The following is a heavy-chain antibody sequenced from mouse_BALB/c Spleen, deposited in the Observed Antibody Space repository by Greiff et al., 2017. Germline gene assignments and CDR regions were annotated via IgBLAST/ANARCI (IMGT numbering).Heavy chain of an antibody. CDR1: GYSITSDYA. V-gene: IGHV3-2*02. CDR3: ARNRYDVKMDY. D-gene: IGHD2-14*01. Sequence: EVQLQESGPGLVKPSQSLSLTCTVTGYSITSDYAWNWIRQFPGNKLEWMGYISYSGSTSYNPSLKSRISITRDTSKNQFFLQLNSVTTEDTATYYCARNRYDVKMDYWGQGTSVTVSS. CDR2: ISYSGST. J-gene: IGHJ4*01.